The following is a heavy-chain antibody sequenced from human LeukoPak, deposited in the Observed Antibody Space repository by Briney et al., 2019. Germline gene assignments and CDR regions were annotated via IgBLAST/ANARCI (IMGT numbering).Heavy chain of an antibody. V-gene: IGHV3-7*01. Sequence: PVGSLRLSCAASGFTFSSFWMSWIRQAPGKGLEWVANIKQEGSDKCYVDSVKGRFTISRDNAENSLHLQMNSLRVEDTAVYYCVRLEHRFDYWGQGILVTVSS. CDR1: GFTFSSFW. D-gene: IGHD1-14*01. CDR3: VRLEHRFDY. J-gene: IGHJ4*02. CDR2: IKQEGSDK.